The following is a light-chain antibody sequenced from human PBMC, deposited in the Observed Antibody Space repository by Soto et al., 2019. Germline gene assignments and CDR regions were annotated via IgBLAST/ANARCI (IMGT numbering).Light chain of an antibody. V-gene: IGKV1-6*01. Sequence: AIRMTQSPSSLSASVGDRVTITCRASQGIRNDLGWYQQRPGKAPKLPIYAASSLESGVPSRFSGSGSGTDFTLTISSLQPEDFATYFCLQDHNYPRTFGQGTKVDIK. CDR1: QGIRND. CDR2: AAS. J-gene: IGKJ1*01. CDR3: LQDHNYPRT.